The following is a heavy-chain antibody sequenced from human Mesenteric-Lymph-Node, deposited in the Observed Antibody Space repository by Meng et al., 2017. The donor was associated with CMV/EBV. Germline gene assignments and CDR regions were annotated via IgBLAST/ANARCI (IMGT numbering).Heavy chain of an antibody. CDR2: ISSSGRTI. Sequence: GESLKISCAAAGFTFSDYYMSWIRQAPGKGLEWVSYISSSGRTIYYADSVKGRFTISRDNAKNSLYLQMNSLRAEDTALYYCARDPMRSGSGSYYLEYWGQGTLVTVSS. V-gene: IGHV3-11*04. CDR1: GFTFSDYY. D-gene: IGHD3-10*01. J-gene: IGHJ4*02. CDR3: ARDPMRSGSGSYYLEY.